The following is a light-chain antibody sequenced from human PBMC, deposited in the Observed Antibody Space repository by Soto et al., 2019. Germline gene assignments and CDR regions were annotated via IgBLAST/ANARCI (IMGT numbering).Light chain of an antibody. CDR3: QQYGGSPPWT. J-gene: IGKJ1*01. CDR1: HSVANHY. Sequence: IVVAQSPATLSLSPGERATIPCRASHSVANHYLACDQQKHGQAPRLIVCAASSRATGLPHRCTASGSGTDLTLTISRVEPEDYAVYFCQQYGGSPPWTFGQGTKVDIK. CDR2: AAS. V-gene: IGKV3-20*01.